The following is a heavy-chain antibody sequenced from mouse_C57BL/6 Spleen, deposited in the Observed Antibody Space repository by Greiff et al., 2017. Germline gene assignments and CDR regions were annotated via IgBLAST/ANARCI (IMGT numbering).Heavy chain of an antibody. CDR2: INPNNGGT. Sequence: EVQLQQSGSELVKPGASVKMSCKASGYTFTDYNMHWVKQSHGKSLEWIGYINPNNGGTSYNQKFKGKATLTVNKSSSTAYMELRSLTSEDSAVYYCARLGLRGDYFDYWGQGTTLTVSS. D-gene: IGHD2-4*01. CDR1: GYTFTDYN. V-gene: IGHV1-22*01. J-gene: IGHJ2*01. CDR3: ARLGLRGDYFDY.